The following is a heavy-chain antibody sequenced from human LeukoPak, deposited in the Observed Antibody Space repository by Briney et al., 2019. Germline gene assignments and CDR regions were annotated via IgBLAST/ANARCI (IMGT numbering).Heavy chain of an antibody. J-gene: IGHJ5*02. Sequence: PGGSLRLSCAASGFIGTRDWMSWVRQAPGKGLEWVAIIEKNGSGKNYVDSVKGRFIISRDNAKNSLFLQMDSPKVEDTAIYYCTTDRWYSADHWGQGTLVTVSS. CDR1: GFIGTRDW. CDR2: IEKNGSGK. V-gene: IGHV3-7*03. CDR3: TTDRWYSADH. D-gene: IGHD2-15*01.